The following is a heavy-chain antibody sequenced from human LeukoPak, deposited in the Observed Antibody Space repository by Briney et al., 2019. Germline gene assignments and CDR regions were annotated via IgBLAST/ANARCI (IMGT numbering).Heavy chain of an antibody. CDR2: IIPIFGTA. D-gene: IGHD1-26*01. Sequence: SVKVSCKASGGTFSSYAISWVRQAPGQGLEWMGRIIPIFGTANYAQKFQGRVTITTDESTSTAYMELSSLRSEDTAVYYCARDLYSGSYHTYFDYWGQGTLVTVSS. CDR1: GGTFSSYA. J-gene: IGHJ4*02. V-gene: IGHV1-69*05. CDR3: ARDLYSGSYHTYFDY.